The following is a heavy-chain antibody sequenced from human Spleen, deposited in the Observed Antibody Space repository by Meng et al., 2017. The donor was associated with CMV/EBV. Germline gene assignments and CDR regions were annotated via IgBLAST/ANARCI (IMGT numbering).Heavy chain of an antibody. CDR1: EFPFIRYT. CDR2: ISSASSHI. Sequence: GGSLRLSCTASEFPFIRYTMTWVRQAPGKGLEWVSSISSASSHIYYADSVKGRFTISRHNAEKSLFLQMNNRRAEDPAVYYCARGGVRARRDVWGQGATVTVSS. D-gene: IGHD2-8*01. V-gene: IGHV3-21*04. J-gene: IGHJ6*02. CDR3: ARGGVRARRDV.